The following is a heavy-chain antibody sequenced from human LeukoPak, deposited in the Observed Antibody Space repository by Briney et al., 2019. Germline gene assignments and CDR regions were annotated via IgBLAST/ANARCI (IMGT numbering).Heavy chain of an antibody. CDR1: GYSFTSYW. V-gene: IGHV5-51*01. CDR2: IYSGDSDT. D-gene: IGHD3-22*01. CDR3: ARHYYYDSSGSFFDY. Sequence: GESLKISCKGSGYSFTSYWIGWVRQMPGKGLEWMGIIYSGDSDTRYSPPFQGQVTISADKSISTAYLQWSSLKASDTAMYYCARHYYYDSSGSFFDYWGQGTLVTVSS. J-gene: IGHJ4*02.